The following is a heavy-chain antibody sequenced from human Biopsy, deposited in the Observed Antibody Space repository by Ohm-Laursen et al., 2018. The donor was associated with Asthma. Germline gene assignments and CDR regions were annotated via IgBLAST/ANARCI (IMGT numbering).Heavy chain of an antibody. CDR3: ARTFHFWSPYHAEHYQL. Sequence: SLRLSCAASGLTFRNYGMHWVRQAPGKGLEWVANIKHDATEKNHVDSLKGRFTISRDNAKNSLYLQMNSLRAEDTAVYYCARTFHFWSPYHAEHYQLWGQGTLVTVSS. D-gene: IGHD3-3*02. CDR1: GLTFRNYG. CDR2: IKHDATEK. V-gene: IGHV3-7*01. J-gene: IGHJ1*01.